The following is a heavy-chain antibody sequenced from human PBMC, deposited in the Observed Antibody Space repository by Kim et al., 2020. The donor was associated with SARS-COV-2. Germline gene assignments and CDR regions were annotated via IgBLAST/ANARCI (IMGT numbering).Heavy chain of an antibody. CDR2: T. Sequence: TNYNPSLKSRVTISVDTSKNQFSLKLSSVTAADTAVYYCARDGFYGDRDYWGQGTLVTVSS. V-gene: IGHV4-59*01. J-gene: IGHJ4*02. D-gene: IGHD4-17*01. CDR3: ARDGFYGDRDY.